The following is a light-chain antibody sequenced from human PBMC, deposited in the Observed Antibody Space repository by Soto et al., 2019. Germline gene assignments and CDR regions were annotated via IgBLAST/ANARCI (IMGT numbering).Light chain of an antibody. CDR2: AAS. Sequence: DIQMTQSPSSVSAAVGDSVTITCRASQGISKCLAWYQQKPGTAPQLLISAASTLQSGVPSRFSGSGSGTVFILTISIQQPEDFATYFCQQANCFPLTFGGGTRVEIK. CDR1: QGISKC. J-gene: IGKJ4*01. CDR3: QQANCFPLT. V-gene: IGKV1-12*01.